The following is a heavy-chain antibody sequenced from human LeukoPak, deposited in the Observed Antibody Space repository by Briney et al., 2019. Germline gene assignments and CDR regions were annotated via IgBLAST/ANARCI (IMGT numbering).Heavy chain of an antibody. CDR2: ISGSGGST. CDR1: GFTFSSYA. J-gene: IGHJ6*02. D-gene: IGHD4-11*01. V-gene: IGHV3-23*01. Sequence: HPGGSLRLSCAASGFTFSSYAMSWVRQAPGKGLEWVSAISGSGGSTYYADSVKGRFTISRDNSKNTLYLQMNSLRADDTAVFYCARDLNYLYGMDVWGQGTTVTVSS. CDR3: ARDLNYLYGMDV.